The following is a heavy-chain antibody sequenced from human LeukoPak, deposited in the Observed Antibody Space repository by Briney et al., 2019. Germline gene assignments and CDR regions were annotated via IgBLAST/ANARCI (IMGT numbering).Heavy chain of an antibody. CDR3: AREAPGGYFDY. D-gene: IGHD3-16*01. CDR2: IDPSGGNT. J-gene: IGHJ4*02. V-gene: IGHV1-46*01. Sequence: ASVKVSCKASGYTFTTYYIHWVRQAPGQGLEWMGMIDPSGGNTNYAQNFQGRVTMTRDTSTTTVYMELTNLRSEDTAVYYCAREAPGGYFDYWGQGTLVTVSS. CDR1: GYTFTTYY.